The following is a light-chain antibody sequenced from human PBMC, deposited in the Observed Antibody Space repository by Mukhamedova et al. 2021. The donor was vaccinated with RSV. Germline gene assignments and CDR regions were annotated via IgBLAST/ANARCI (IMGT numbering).Light chain of an antibody. CDR3: QQYSSYSST. Sequence: WYQRRVHGKAPKFLNYKASSLESGVPSRFSGSGSGTEFTLTISSLQPDDFATYYCQQYSSYSSTFGQGTKVEIK. J-gene: IGKJ1*01. CDR2: KAS. V-gene: IGKV1-5*03.